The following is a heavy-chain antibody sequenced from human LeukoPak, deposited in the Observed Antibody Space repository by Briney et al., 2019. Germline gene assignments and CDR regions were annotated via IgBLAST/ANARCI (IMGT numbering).Heavy chain of an antibody. CDR3: ARDYDFWRGHQGFDP. Sequence: PGGSLGLSCAASGFTFSDYYMSWIRQAPGKGREWVSYISSSGSTIYYADSVKGRFTIPRDNAKNSLYLQMNSLRAEDTAVYYCARDYDFWRGHQGFDPWGQGPLVPVSS. CDR1: GFTFSDYY. CDR2: ISSSGSTI. V-gene: IGHV3-11*01. J-gene: IGHJ5*02. D-gene: IGHD3-3*01.